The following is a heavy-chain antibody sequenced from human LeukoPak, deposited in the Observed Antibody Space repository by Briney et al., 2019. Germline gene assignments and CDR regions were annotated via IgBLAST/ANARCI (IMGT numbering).Heavy chain of an antibody. CDR1: GGSISSYY. V-gene: IGHV4-4*07. J-gene: IGHJ2*01. CDR3: ARDYGGNHNSGYWYFDL. D-gene: IGHD4-23*01. Sequence: SETLSLTYTVSGGSISSYYWSWIRQPAGKGLEWIGRIYTSGSTNYNPSLKSRVTMSVDTSKNQFSLKLSSVTAADTAVYYCARDYGGNHNSGYWYFDLWGRGTLVTVSS. CDR2: IYTSGST.